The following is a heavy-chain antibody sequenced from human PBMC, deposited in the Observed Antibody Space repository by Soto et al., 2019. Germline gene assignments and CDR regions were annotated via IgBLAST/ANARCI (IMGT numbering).Heavy chain of an antibody. CDR3: AKVRASYLSASYFYYGLDV. CDR1: GFTFSSYA. J-gene: IGHJ6*02. CDR2: ISGSGSSV. Sequence: SGGSLRLSCAASGFTFSSYAMSWVRQAPGKGLEWVSAISGSGSSVYVADSVRGRFIMSRDLSTNTVSLQMNSLRAEDTAVYYCAKVRASYLSASYFYYGLDVWGQGTTVTVSS. V-gene: IGHV3-23*01. D-gene: IGHD3-10*01.